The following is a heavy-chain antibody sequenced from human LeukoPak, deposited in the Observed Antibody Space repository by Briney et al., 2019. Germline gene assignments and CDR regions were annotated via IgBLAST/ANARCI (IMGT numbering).Heavy chain of an antibody. V-gene: IGHV3-30*04. CDR1: GFTFSSYA. J-gene: IGHJ4*02. D-gene: IGHD3-10*01. CDR2: IPYDGSNK. CDR3: AREDYYGSGSYPDY. Sequence: GGSLRLSCAASGFTFSSYAMHWVRQAPGRGLEWVAVIPYDGSNKYYADSVKGRFTISRDNSKNTLYLQMNSLRAEDTAVYYCAREDYYGSGSYPDYWGQGTLVTVSS.